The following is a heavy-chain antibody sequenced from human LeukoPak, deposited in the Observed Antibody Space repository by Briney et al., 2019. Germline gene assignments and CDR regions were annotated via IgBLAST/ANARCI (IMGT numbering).Heavy chain of an antibody. Sequence: ASVKVSCKASGYTFTGYYMHWVRQAPGQGLEWMGWISPNSGGTNYAQKFQGWVTMTSDTSISTAYMELSRLRSDDTAVYYCARAPLWFGEWDYYYYGMDVWGQGTTVTVSS. CDR2: ISPNSGGT. CDR1: GYTFTGYY. CDR3: ARAPLWFGEWDYYYYGMDV. J-gene: IGHJ6*02. V-gene: IGHV1-2*04. D-gene: IGHD3-10*01.